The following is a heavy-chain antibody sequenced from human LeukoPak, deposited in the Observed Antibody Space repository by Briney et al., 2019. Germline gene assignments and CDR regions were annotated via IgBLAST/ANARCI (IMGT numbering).Heavy chain of an antibody. J-gene: IGHJ5*02. V-gene: IGHV1-69*06. D-gene: IGHD3-9*01. CDR1: GGTFSSYA. Sequence: SVKVSCKASGGTFSSYAISWVRQAPGQGLEWMGGIIPNFGTANYAEKFQGRVTITADKSTSTAYMELSSLRSEDTAVYYCARDGYYDILTGYYAAGGWFDPWGQGTLVTVSS. CDR3: ARDGYYDILTGYYAAGGWFDP. CDR2: IIPNFGTA.